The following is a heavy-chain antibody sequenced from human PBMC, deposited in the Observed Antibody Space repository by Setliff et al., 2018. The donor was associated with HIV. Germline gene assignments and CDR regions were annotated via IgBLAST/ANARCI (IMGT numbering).Heavy chain of an antibody. V-gene: IGHV4-4*09. CDR1: GGSISSFY. Sequence: ETLSLTCTASGGSISSFYWSWIRQHPGKGLEWIGYIYTSGSTNYNPSLKSRVALSVDTSKNQFSLKLSSVTAADTAVYYCARSPSYSSSFSYYYYSMDVWGQGTTVTVSS. CDR3: ARSPSYSSSFSYYYYSMDV. J-gene: IGHJ6*02. D-gene: IGHD6-6*01. CDR2: IYTSGST.